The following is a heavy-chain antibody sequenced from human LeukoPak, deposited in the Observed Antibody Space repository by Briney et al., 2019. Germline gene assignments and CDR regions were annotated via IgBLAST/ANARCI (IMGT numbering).Heavy chain of an antibody. V-gene: IGHV3-11*06. CDR2: ISSSSSYI. Sequence: GGSLRLSCAASGFTFSDYYMSWIRQAPGKGLEWVSSISSSSSYIYYADSVKGRFTISRDNAKNSLFLQMNSLRAEDTAVYFCARATWDPNYYYYMDVWGKGTTVTISS. J-gene: IGHJ6*03. CDR1: GFTFSDYY. CDR3: ARATWDPNYYYYMDV. D-gene: IGHD1-26*01.